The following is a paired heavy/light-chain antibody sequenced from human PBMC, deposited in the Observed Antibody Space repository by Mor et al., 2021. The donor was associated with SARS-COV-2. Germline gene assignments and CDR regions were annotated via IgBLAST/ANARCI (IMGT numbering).Light chain of an antibody. J-gene: IGKJ2*01. Sequence: DIVMIQSPDSLAVSLGERATINCKSSQSVLYSSNNKNYLAWYQQKAGQPPKVLIYWASTRRSGVPDRFSGSGSGTDFTLTISSLQAEDVAIYYCQQFFAAPYTFGQGTKLEI. CDR1: QSVLYSSNNKNY. CDR3: QQFFAAPYT. CDR2: WAS. V-gene: IGKV4-1*01.
Heavy chain of an antibody. CDR3: TRPPEGNWFDP. J-gene: IGHJ5*02. V-gene: IGHV3-73*01. CDR1: GLTFSDSA. Sequence: EVQLVESGGGLVQPGGSLKLSCSVSGLTFSDSAMHWVRQAPGKGLEWVGRIRTKPNNYETAYAESVRGRFTISRDDSRSTLYLQMTSLKPEDTAIYYCTRPPEGNWFDPWGQGTLVTVSS. CDR2: IRTKPNNYET.